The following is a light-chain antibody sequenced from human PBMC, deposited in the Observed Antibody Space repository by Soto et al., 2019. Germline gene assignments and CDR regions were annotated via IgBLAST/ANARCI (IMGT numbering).Light chain of an antibody. CDR1: QSVSSY. Sequence: EIVLTQSPATLSLSPGERATLSCRASQSVSSYLAWYQQKPGQAPRLLLYDASHRATGIPARFSGSGSGTDYTLTISSLEPEDFEVYYCQQRSNWVWTCGHGTKVDIK. CDR3: QQRSNWVWT. V-gene: IGKV3-11*01. J-gene: IGKJ1*01. CDR2: DAS.